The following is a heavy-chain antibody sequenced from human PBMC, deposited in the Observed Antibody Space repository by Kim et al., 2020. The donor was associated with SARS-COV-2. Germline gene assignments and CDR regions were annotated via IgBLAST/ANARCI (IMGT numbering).Heavy chain of an antibody. J-gene: IGHJ5*02. Sequence: GESLKISCKGSGYSFTSYWIGWVRQMPGKGLEWMGIIYPGDSDTRYSPSFQGQVTISADKSISTAYLQWSSLKASDTAMYYCARVGVTMVRGAPNRFDPWGQGTLVTVSS. CDR3: ARVGVTMVRGAPNRFDP. CDR1: GYSFTSYW. D-gene: IGHD3-10*01. CDR2: IYPGDSDT. V-gene: IGHV5-51*01.